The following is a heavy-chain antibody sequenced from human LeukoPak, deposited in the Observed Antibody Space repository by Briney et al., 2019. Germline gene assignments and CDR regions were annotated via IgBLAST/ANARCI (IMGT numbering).Heavy chain of an antibody. D-gene: IGHD2-2*01. Sequence: GGSLRLSCAASRFTFSSYWMHWVRQAPGKGLVWVSRINSDGSSTNYADSVKGRFTISRDNAKNTLYLQMNSLRAEDTAVYSCARVGVPQYAFDIWGQGTWVTVSS. V-gene: IGHV3-74*01. CDR1: RFTFSSYW. CDR2: INSDGSST. CDR3: ARVGVPQYAFDI. J-gene: IGHJ3*02.